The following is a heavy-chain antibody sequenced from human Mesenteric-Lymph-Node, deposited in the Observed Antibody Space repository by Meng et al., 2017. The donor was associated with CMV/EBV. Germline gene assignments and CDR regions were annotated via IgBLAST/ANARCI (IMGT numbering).Heavy chain of an antibody. CDR2: ISSSSSTI. V-gene: IGHV3-48*04. J-gene: IGHJ4*02. D-gene: IGHD1-26*01. CDR3: AKEQGTTRGWGFDY. CDR1: GFTLSRYS. Sequence: GGSLRLSCAASGFTLSRYSMNWVRQAPGKGLEWVSYISSSSSTIYYADSVKGRFTISRDNAKNSLYLQMNSLRAEDTAVYYCAKEQGTTRGWGFDYWGQGTLVTVSS.